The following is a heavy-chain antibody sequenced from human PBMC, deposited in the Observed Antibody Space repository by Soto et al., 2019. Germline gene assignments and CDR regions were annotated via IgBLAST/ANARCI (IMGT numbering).Heavy chain of an antibody. J-gene: IGHJ6*03. D-gene: IGHD2-15*01. CDR1: GFTFSNAW. V-gene: IGHV3-15*01. CDR3: TTRSYCSGGSCYSYYYYYYMDV. CDR2: IKSKTDGGTT. Sequence: EVQLVESGGGLVKPGGSLRLSCAASGFTFSNAWMSWVRQAPGKGLEWVGRIKSKTDGGTTDYAAPVKGRFTISRDDSKNTLSLQMNSLKTEDTAVYYCTTRSYCSGGSCYSYYYYYYMDVGGKGTTVTVSS.